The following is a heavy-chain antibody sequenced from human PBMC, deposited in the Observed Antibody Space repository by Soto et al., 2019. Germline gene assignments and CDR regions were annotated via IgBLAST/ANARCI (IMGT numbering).Heavy chain of an antibody. V-gene: IGHV3-48*04. CDR2: IFATSTTI. CDR1: GFTFSSYS. J-gene: IGHJ4*02. CDR3: ARDKDWAFDY. D-gene: IGHD3-9*01. Sequence: EVPLLESGGGLVQPGGSLRLSCVASGFTFSSYSMVWVRQAPGKGLEWIAYIFATSTTIYYADSVKGRFTVSRDNTQTSLFLIMNSLSAEDTAIYYCARDKDWAFDYWGEGTLVTVSS.